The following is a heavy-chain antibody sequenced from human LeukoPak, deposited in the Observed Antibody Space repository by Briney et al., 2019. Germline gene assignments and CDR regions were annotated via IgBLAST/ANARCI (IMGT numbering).Heavy chain of an antibody. J-gene: IGHJ4*02. V-gene: IGHV3-23*01. CDR3: ASSRAVVQGVTSPFDY. D-gene: IGHD3-10*01. CDR2: ISGSGGST. Sequence: GGSLRLSCAASGFTFSSYAMNWVRQAPGKGLEWVSAISGSGGSTYYADSVKGRFTISRDNSKNTLYLQMNSLRAEDTAVYYCASSRAVVQGVTSPFDYWGQGTLVTVSS. CDR1: GFTFSSYA.